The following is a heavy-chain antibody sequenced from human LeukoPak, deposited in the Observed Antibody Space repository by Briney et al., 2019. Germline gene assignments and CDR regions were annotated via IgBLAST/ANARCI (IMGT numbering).Heavy chain of an antibody. CDR2: IKRKGDDGTI. CDR3: TAGTGRSDFDY. Sequence: GGSLRLSCAASGFTFSNAWMSWVRQAPGRGLEWVGRIKRKGDDGTIDYAAPVKGRLSISRDDSKNTLHLQMKSLKSEDTDVYYCTAGTGRSDFDYWGQGTLVTVSS. V-gene: IGHV3-15*01. D-gene: IGHD3/OR15-3a*01. CDR1: GFTFSNAW. J-gene: IGHJ4*02.